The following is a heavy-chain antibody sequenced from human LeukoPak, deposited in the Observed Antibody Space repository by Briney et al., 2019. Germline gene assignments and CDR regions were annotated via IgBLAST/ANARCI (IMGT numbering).Heavy chain of an antibody. D-gene: IGHD6-13*01. CDR2: VNSDGSTT. V-gene: IGHV3-74*01. CDR3: ARGYYSSSRFDS. J-gene: IGHJ4*02. Sequence: PGGSLRLSCAASGFPFSNYWMHWVRQAPGKGLVWVSRVNSDGSTTNYADSVKGRFTISRDNAENTLYMRMNSLRPEDTAVYYCARGYYSSSRFDSWGQGTLVTVSS. CDR1: GFPFSNYW.